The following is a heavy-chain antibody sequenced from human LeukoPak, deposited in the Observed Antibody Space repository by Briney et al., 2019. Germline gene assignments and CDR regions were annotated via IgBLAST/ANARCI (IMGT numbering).Heavy chain of an antibody. CDR3: ARSSANWYPNYMDV. CDR1: GDSITSYY. CDR2: IYYSGRI. D-gene: IGHD2-2*01. Sequence: PSETLSLTCTVSGDSITSYYWSWIRQPPGKGLEWIAYIYYSGRIKYNPSLKSRATISLDTSKNQVSLRLSAVTAADTATYYCARSSANWYPNYMDVWGKGATVTVSS. V-gene: IGHV4-59*01. J-gene: IGHJ6*03.